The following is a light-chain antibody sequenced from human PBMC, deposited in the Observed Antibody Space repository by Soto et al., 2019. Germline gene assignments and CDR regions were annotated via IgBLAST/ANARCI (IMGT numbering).Light chain of an antibody. CDR2: RNN. Sequence: QSVLTQPPSASGTPGQRVTISCSGSSSNIGSDYVYWYQHLPGTAPKLLIYRNNQRPSGVPDRFSGSKSGTSASLAISGLRSEDEADYYCAAWDDSLSGYLFGTGTKLTVL. V-gene: IGLV1-47*01. J-gene: IGLJ1*01. CDR3: AAWDDSLSGYL. CDR1: SSNIGSDY.